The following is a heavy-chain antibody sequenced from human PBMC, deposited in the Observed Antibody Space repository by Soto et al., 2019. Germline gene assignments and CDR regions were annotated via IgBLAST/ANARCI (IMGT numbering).Heavy chain of an antibody. CDR3: AADRIRPYYDSSGYYPDAFDI. J-gene: IGHJ3*02. V-gene: IGHV1-58*01. Sequence: SVKVSCKASGFTFTSSAVQWVRQARGQRLEWIGWIVVGSGNTNYAQKFQERVTITRDMSISTAYMELSSLRSEDTAVYYCAADRIRPYYDSSGYYPDAFDIWGQGTMVTVSS. D-gene: IGHD3-22*01. CDR2: IVVGSGNT. CDR1: GFTFTSSA.